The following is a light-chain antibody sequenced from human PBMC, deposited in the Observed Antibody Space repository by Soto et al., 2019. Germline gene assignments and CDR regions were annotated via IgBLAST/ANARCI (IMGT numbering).Light chain of an antibody. J-gene: IGKJ4*01. Sequence: EIVLTQSPATLSLSPGERATLSCRASQSVRSYLAWYQQKPGQAPRLLIYDASNRAPGIPARFSGSGSGTDVTLTISSLEPEDFAVYYCQQRSDWPSTVGGGTKVQIK. CDR2: DAS. CDR1: QSVRSY. CDR3: QQRSDWPST. V-gene: IGKV3-11*01.